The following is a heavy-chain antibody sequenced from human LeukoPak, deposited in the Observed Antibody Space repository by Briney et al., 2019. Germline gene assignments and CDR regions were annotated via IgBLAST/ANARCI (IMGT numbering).Heavy chain of an antibody. CDR3: AKVRYSGYDPPYYFDY. CDR2: ISGSGGST. J-gene: IGHJ4*02. CDR1: GFTFSSYA. D-gene: IGHD5-12*01. V-gene: IGHV3-23*01. Sequence: PGGSLRLSCAASGFTFSSYAMSWVRQAPGKGLEWVSAISGSGGSTYYADSVKGRFTISRDNFKNTLYLQMNSLRAEDTAVYYCAKVRYSGYDPPYYFDYWGQGTLVTVSS.